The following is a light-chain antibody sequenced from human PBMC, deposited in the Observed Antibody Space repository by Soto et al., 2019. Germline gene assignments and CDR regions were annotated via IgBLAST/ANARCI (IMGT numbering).Light chain of an antibody. CDR2: ASS. CDR3: QQTYSTPIT. J-gene: IGKJ5*01. V-gene: IGKV1-39*01. Sequence: DIQMTQSPSSLSASVGDRVTITCRASQTISSSLNWYQQRPGKAPNLLIYASSSLQSGVPPRFSGGGSGTDFTLTSSSLQPEDFATYYCQQTYSTPITFGQGTRLDI. CDR1: QTISSS.